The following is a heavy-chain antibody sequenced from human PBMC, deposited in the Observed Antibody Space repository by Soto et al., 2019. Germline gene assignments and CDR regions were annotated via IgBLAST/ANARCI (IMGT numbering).Heavy chain of an antibody. CDR3: AREGGSYDSGGFLIRGAFDV. D-gene: IGHD3-22*01. V-gene: IGHV4-31*03. J-gene: IGHJ3*01. CDR1: GGSISSGDYY. CDR2: IHHRGNT. Sequence: QVQLQQSGPGLVKPSQTLSLTCTVSGGSISSGDYYWNWIRQHPEKGLEWIGSIHHRGNTYYSPSLGSRISISIDTSKNQFSLRLSSVTAADTAVYYCAREGGSYDSGGFLIRGAFDVWGQGTTVTVSP.